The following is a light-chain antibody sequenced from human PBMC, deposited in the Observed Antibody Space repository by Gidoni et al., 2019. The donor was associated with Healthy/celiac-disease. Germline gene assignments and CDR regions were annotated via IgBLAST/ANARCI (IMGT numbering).Light chain of an antibody. V-gene: IGKV3-15*01. CDR3: QQYNNWPPRT. CDR2: GAS. Sequence: DIEMTQSPATLSVSPGERATLSCRASQSVSSNLAWYQQKPGQAPRLLIYGASTRATGIPARFSGSGSGTEFTLTISSLQSEDFAVYYCQQYNNWPPRTFXXXTKVEIK. J-gene: IGKJ1*01. CDR1: QSVSSN.